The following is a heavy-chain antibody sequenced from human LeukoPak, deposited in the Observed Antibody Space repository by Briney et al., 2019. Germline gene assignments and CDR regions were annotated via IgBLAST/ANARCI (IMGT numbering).Heavy chain of an antibody. Sequence: GRSLRLSCADSGLTFSTYAMSWVRQAPGKGLEWVSGISGSGASTYYADSVKGRFTISRDNSKNTLYLQMNSLRAEDTAVYYCAREEMATMRFDYWGQGTLVTVSS. CDR2: ISGSGAST. CDR3: AREEMATMRFDY. V-gene: IGHV3-23*01. D-gene: IGHD5-24*01. J-gene: IGHJ4*02. CDR1: GLTFSTYA.